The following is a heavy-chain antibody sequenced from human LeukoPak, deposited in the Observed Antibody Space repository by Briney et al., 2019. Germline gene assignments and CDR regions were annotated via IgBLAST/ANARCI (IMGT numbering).Heavy chain of an antibody. J-gene: IGHJ4*02. D-gene: IGHD2-21*02. CDR1: GFTFRDYG. Sequence: GGSLRLSCAASGFTFRDYGMHWVRQAPGKGLEWVAVIWYDGSNKYYADSVKGRFTISRDNSKNTLYLQMNSLRAEDTAVYYCARDSRKRIVVVTATFDYWGQGTLVTVSS. V-gene: IGHV3-33*08. CDR2: IWYDGSNK. CDR3: ARDSRKRIVVVTATFDY.